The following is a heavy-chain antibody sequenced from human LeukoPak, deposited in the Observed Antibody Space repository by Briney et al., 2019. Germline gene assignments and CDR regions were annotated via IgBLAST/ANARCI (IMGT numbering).Heavy chain of an antibody. CDR3: ATEGFYY. J-gene: IGHJ4*02. V-gene: IGHV3-23*01. Sequence: GGSLRLSCAASGAAFTKYGMRWVRQAAGAGLEYISGISRSGDITNYADSVKGRFTISRAYVQNTLYLHMNSLRADDTALYYCATEGFYYWGPGTQVTVSS. CDR1: GAAFTKYG. CDR2: ISRSGDIT.